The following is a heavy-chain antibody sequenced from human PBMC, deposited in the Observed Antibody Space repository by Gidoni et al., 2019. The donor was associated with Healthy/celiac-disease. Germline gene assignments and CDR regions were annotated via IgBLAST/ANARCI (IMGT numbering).Heavy chain of an antibody. CDR3: ARDDPPIAFDI. CDR2: IWYDGSNK. Sequence: QVQLVESGGGVVQPGRSLRLSCAASGFTFSSYGMHWVRQAPGKGREWVAVIWYDGSNKYYADSVKGRFTISRDNSKNTLYLQMNSLRAEDTAVYYCARDDPPIAFDIWGQGTMVTVSS. V-gene: IGHV3-33*01. D-gene: IGHD2-2*02. CDR1: GFTFSSYG. J-gene: IGHJ3*02.